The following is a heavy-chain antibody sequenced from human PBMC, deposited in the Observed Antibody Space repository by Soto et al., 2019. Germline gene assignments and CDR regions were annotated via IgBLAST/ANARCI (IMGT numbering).Heavy chain of an antibody. CDR3: STSYSSGWWDFDY. V-gene: IGHV1-69*01. CDR2: IIPIFGTA. J-gene: IGHJ4*02. D-gene: IGHD6-19*01. Sequence: QVQLVQSGAEVKKPGSSVKVSCKASGGTFSSYAISWVRQAPGQGLAWMGGIIPIFGTANYAQTFQGRVTIAEYESTSTAYMELRSLRSEDTAVYYCSTSYSSGWWDFDYWGQGTLVTVSS. CDR1: GGTFSSYA.